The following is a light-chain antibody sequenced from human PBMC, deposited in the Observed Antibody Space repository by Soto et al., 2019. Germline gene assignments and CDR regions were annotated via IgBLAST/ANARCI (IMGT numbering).Light chain of an antibody. Sequence: DIQMTQSPSTLSGPVGDRVTITCRASQTISSWLAWYQQKPGKAPKLLISKASTLKSGVPSRFSGSGSGTEFTLTISSLQPDDFATYYCQHYNSYSEAFGQGTKVELK. J-gene: IGKJ1*01. CDR3: QHYNSYSEA. CDR2: KAS. V-gene: IGKV1-5*03. CDR1: QTISSW.